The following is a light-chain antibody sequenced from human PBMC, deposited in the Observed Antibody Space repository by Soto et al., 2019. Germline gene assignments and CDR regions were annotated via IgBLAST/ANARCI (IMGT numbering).Light chain of an antibody. V-gene: IGKV3-20*01. CDR2: DAS. CDR3: QQYGNSPYT. J-gene: IGKJ2*01. CDR1: QRVSSTF. Sequence: PGESATLACRASQRVSSTFLSWYQQKPGQAPRLLIFDASSRATGIPDRFSGSGSGTDFTLTISRLEPEDFAVYFCQQYGNSPYTFGQGTKLEI.